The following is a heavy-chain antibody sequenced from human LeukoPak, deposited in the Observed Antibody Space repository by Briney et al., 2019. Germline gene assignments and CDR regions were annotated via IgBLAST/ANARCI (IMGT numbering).Heavy chain of an antibody. CDR1: GDSISSSSYY. D-gene: IGHD6-6*01. Sequence: PSETLSLTCTVSGDSISSSSYYWGWIRQPPGKGLEWIASIFHSGSTYYNPSLRSRVTISVDTSKNQFSLRLGSLTAADTAVYFCARHQSEYSIGYWGQGTLVTVSS. J-gene: IGHJ4*02. CDR3: ARHQSEYSIGY. CDR2: IFHSGST. V-gene: IGHV4-39*01.